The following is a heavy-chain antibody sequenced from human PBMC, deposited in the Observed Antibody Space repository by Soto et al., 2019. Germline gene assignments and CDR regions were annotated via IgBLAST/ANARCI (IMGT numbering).Heavy chain of an antibody. CDR2: IYWSGDE. CDR3: ARGIATRPVFAFDV. CDR1: GFSLTTSGVG. Sequence: QYTLMESGPTLVKPTQTLTLTCSFSGFSLTTSGVGVGWVRQPPGKALEWLAHIYWSGDEHYRPSLKSRLSITQDASKNQVVLTMTNTDPVDTATYYCARGIATRPVFAFDVWGQGTMVTVSS. D-gene: IGHD6-6*01. J-gene: IGHJ3*01. V-gene: IGHV2-5*01.